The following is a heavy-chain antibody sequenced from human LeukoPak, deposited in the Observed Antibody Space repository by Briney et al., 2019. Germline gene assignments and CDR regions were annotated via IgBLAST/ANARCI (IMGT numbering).Heavy chain of an antibody. CDR2: IYYSGST. D-gene: IGHD6-13*01. J-gene: IGHJ4*02. V-gene: IGHV4-31*03. CDR3: ARGRSSWYEEFDY. Sequence: SQTLSLTCTVSGGSISSGDYYWSWIRQHPGKGLEWIGYIYYSGSTYYNPSLKSRVTISVDTSKNQFSLKLSSVTAADTAVYYCARGRSSWYEEFDYWGQGTLVTVSS. CDR1: GGSISSGDYY.